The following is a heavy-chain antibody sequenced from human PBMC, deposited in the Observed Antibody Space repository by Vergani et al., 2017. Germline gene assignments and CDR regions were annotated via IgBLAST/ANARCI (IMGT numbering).Heavy chain of an antibody. Sequence: QVQLQESGPGLVKPSEPLSLTCTVSGGSISSYYWSWIRQPPGKGLEWIGYIYYSGSTNYNPSLKSRVTISVDTSKNQFSLKLSSVTAADTAVYYCASSMVRGVISLDYWGQGTLVTVSS. CDR2: IYYSGST. CDR3: ASSMVRGVISLDY. J-gene: IGHJ4*02. D-gene: IGHD3-10*01. V-gene: IGHV4-59*01. CDR1: GGSISSYY.